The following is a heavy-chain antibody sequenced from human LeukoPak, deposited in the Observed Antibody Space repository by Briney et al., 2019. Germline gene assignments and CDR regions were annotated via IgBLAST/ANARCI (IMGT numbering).Heavy chain of an antibody. CDR1: GYTFTSYG. J-gene: IGHJ4*02. CDR2: ISAYNGNT. CDR3: ARGPVGATPFDY. D-gene: IGHD1-26*01. V-gene: IGHV1-18*01. Sequence: ASVKVSRKASGYTFTSYGVSGVRQAPGQGLEWMGWISAYNGNTNYAQKLQGRVTMTTDTSTSTAYMELRSLRSDDTAVYYCARGPVGATPFDYWGQGTLVTVSS.